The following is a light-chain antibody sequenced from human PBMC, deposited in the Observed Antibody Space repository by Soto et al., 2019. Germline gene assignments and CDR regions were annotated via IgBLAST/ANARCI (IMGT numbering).Light chain of an antibody. CDR2: GVS. CDR3: QQYTDSRT. Sequence: EIVLTQSPGTLSLSPGERATLSCRASQSISSSYFAWYQQKPGQAPRLLVYGVSSRATDVPDRFSGSGSGTDLTLTISRLEPEDFAVYYCQQYTDSRTFGQGTEVDIK. V-gene: IGKV3-20*01. J-gene: IGKJ1*01. CDR1: QSISSSY.